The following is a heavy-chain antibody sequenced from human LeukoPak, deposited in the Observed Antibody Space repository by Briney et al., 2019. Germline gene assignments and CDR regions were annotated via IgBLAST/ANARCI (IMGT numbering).Heavy chain of an antibody. Sequence: SSVKVSCKASGYTFTSYDINWVRQATGQGLEWMGWMNPNSGNTGYAQKFQGRVTMTRNTSISTAYMELSSLRSEDTAVYYCAKDRRGRSSTSCYYRFDYWGQGTLVTVSS. CDR2: MNPNSGNT. D-gene: IGHD2-2*01. CDR1: GYTFTSYD. V-gene: IGHV1-8*01. J-gene: IGHJ4*02. CDR3: AKDRRGRSSTSCYYRFDY.